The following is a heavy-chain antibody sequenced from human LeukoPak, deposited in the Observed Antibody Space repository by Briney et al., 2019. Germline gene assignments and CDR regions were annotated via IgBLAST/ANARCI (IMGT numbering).Heavy chain of an antibody. Sequence: ASVKVSCKASGGTFSSYAISWVRQAPGQGLEWMGGIIPIFGTANYAQKFQGRVTITTDESTSTAYMELSSLRSEDTAVYYCARENYGDYAVDYWGQGTLVTVSS. V-gene: IGHV1-69*05. D-gene: IGHD4-17*01. CDR2: IIPIFGTA. CDR1: GGTFSSYA. J-gene: IGHJ4*02. CDR3: ARENYGDYAVDY.